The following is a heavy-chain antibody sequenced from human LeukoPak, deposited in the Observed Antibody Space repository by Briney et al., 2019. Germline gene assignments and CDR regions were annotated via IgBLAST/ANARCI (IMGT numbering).Heavy chain of an antibody. J-gene: IGHJ4*02. V-gene: IGHV3-23*01. D-gene: IGHD2-15*01. CDR2: ISGSGGST. CDR3: AKVDCSGGSCYFLYFDY. CDR1: GFTFSSYV. Sequence: GGSLRLSCAASGFTFSSYVMSWVRQAPGKGLEWVSAISGSGGSTYYADSVKGRFTISRDNSKNTLYLQMNSLRAEDTAVYYCAKVDCSGGSCYFLYFDYWGQGTLVTVSS.